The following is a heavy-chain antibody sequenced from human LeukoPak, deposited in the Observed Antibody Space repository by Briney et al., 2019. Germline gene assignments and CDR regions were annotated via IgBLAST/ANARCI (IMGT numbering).Heavy chain of an antibody. D-gene: IGHD5-24*01. CDR2: IIPILGIA. V-gene: IGHV1-69*04. CDR1: GGTFSSYA. Sequence: ASVKVSCKASGGTFSSYAISWVRQAPGQGLEWMGRIIPILGIANYAPKFQSRVTLTADQSTSTAYMELSSLRSEDTAVSYCARDQRWLQPYYFGYWGQGTLVTVSS. J-gene: IGHJ4*02. CDR3: ARDQRWLQPYYFGY.